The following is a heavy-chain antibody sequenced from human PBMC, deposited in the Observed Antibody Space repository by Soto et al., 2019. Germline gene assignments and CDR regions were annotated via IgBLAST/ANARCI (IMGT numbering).Heavy chain of an antibody. CDR3: AAGEASSRNLAPYYLDF. Sequence: PSETLSLTCTVSGGSMRNYFCTWIRQPPGKGLEWIGYIHYSGTTSFFPSYNPSLRSRVTISEDTSKNQFSLKLLSVTTADTAVYVCAAGEASSRNLAPYYLDFWGQGTLVTVSS. CDR2: IHYSGTT. D-gene: IGHD6-13*01. V-gene: IGHV4-59*01. J-gene: IGHJ4*02. CDR1: GGSMRNYF.